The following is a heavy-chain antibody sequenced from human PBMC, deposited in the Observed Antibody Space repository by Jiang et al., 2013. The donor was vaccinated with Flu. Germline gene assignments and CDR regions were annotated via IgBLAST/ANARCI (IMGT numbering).Heavy chain of an antibody. CDR3: ARSAIEFDYDGKTGMDV. D-gene: IGHD4-23*01. Sequence: KPTQTLTLTCTFSGFSLRTSGMCVSWIRQPPGKALEWLARIDWDDDKYYSTSLKTRLTVSKDTSKNQVVLTMTNMDPVDTATYYCARSAIEFDYDGKTGMDVWGQGTTVIVSS. J-gene: IGHJ6*02. V-gene: IGHV2-70*11. CDR2: IDWDDDK. CDR1: GFSLRTSGMC.